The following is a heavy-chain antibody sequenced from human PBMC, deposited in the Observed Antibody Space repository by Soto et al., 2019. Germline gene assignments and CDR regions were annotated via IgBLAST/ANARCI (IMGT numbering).Heavy chain of an antibody. CDR1: GGSFSGYY. V-gene: IGHV4-34*01. CDR3: ARWELLSQIDY. D-gene: IGHD1-26*01. CDR2: INHSGST. J-gene: IGHJ4*02. Sequence: QVQLQQWGAGLLKPSETLSLTCAVYGGSFSGYYWSWIRQPPGKGLEWIGEINHSGSTNYNPSLKRRDTISVDTSKNQFSLKLSSVTDADTAVYYCARWELLSQIDYWGQGTLVTVSS.